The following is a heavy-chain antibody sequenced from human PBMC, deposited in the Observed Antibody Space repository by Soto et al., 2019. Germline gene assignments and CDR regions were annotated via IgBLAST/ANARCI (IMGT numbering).Heavy chain of an antibody. Sequence: ASVKVSCKASGGTFSSYAISWVRQAPGQGLEWMGGIIPIFGTANYAQKFQGRVTITADESTSTAYMELSSLRSEDTAVYYCASAPGWYSYGAHFDYWGQGTLVTVSS. J-gene: IGHJ4*02. D-gene: IGHD5-18*01. CDR1: GGTFSSYA. V-gene: IGHV1-69*13. CDR3: ASAPGWYSYGAHFDY. CDR2: IIPIFGTA.